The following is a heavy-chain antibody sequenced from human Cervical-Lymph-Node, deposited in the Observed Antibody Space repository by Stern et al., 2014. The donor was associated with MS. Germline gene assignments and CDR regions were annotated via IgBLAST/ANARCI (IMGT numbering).Heavy chain of an antibody. CDR2: ISWNSDSV. Sequence: QLVESGGDLVQPGGSLRLSCAASGFTFNDYVIHWVPQAPEKGLEWVSGISWNSDSVAYADSVKGRFTISRDNAKNSVYLQMDSLRREDTALYYCARDLVLLVGSQTYYSGLDVWGQGTMVTVSS. D-gene: IGHD3-10*01. CDR3: ARDLVLLVGSQTYYSGLDV. V-gene: IGHV3-9*01. CDR1: GFTFNDYV. J-gene: IGHJ6*02.